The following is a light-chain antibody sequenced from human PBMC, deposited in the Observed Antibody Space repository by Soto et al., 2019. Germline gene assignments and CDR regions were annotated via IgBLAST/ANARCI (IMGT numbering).Light chain of an antibody. CDR2: VAS. Sequence: EMVMTQSPATLSVSPGERATLSCRASQSVSSYLAWSQQKPGQPPRLLIYVASTRAAGIPARFSGSGSGTEFTLTINSLQSEDFVVYYGQQYKGWPHRVGQGSKVEIK. CDR1: QSVSSY. J-gene: IGKJ1*01. CDR3: QQYKGWPHR. V-gene: IGKV3-15*01.